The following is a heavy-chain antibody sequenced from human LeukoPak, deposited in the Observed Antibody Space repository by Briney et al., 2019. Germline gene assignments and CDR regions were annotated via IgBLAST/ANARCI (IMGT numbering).Heavy chain of an antibody. D-gene: IGHD6-19*01. J-gene: IGHJ4*02. V-gene: IGHV1-2*02. CDR1: GHTFTGYY. Sequence: ASVKVSCKASGHTFTGYYMHWVRQAPGQGLEWMGWINPNSGGTNYAQKFQGRVTMTRDTSISTAYMELSRLRSDDTAVYYCARSAGYSSGWYDYWGQGTLVTVSS. CDR3: ARSAGYSSGWYDY. CDR2: INPNSGGT.